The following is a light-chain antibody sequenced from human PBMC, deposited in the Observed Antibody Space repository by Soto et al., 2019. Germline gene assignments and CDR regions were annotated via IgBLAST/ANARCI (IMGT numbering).Light chain of an antibody. V-gene: IGLV2-14*01. Sequence: QSVLTQPASVSGSPGQSITISCTGTSGDVGSYNRVSWYQQHPGKAPELIIYEVTDRPSGVSNRFSGSKSGNTASLTISGLQAEDEAEYYCSSYTNINTRACVFGTGTKVTVL. CDR2: EVT. CDR1: SGDVGSYNR. CDR3: SSYTNINTRACV. J-gene: IGLJ1*01.